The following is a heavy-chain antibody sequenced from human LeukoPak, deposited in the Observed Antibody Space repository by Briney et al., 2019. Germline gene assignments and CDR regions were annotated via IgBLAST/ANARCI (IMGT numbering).Heavy chain of an antibody. CDR1: GFTFSSSA. CDR3: ARDRAPPTSWYFDL. D-gene: IGHD3-10*01. Sequence: GGSLRLSCAASGFTFSSSAMSWVRQAPGKGLEWVSSISGSGSGGSTYYADSVKGRFTISRDNSKNTLYLQMNTLRVEDSAVYYCARDRAPPTSWYFDLWGRGTLVTVSS. J-gene: IGHJ2*01. V-gene: IGHV3-23*01. CDR2: ISGSGSGGST.